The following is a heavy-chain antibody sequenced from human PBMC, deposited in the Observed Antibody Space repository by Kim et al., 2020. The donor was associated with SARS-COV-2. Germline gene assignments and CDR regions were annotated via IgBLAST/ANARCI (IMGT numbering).Heavy chain of an antibody. J-gene: IGHJ3*02. V-gene: IGHV3-64D*06. D-gene: IGHD3-22*01. Sequence: RGRFTISRNNSKNTLYLQMSSLRAEETAVYYCVEGDSSGYYLGLFYAFDIWGQGTMVTVSS. CDR3: VEGDSSGYYLGLFYAFDI.